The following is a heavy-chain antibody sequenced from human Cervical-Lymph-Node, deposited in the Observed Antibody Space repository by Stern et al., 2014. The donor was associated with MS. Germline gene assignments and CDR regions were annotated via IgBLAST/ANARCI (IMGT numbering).Heavy chain of an antibody. Sequence: QLVQSGTEVKKPGASVLVSCKASGYTFTTYGITWVRQAPGQGLEWMGWISADSGNTNYAQKFQDRVTMTRDTTAGTAYMEVRSLRSEDTAVYYCARDKMHAFDYWGQGTQVTVPS. CDR3: ARDKMHAFDY. D-gene: IGHD2-8*01. CDR1: GYTFTTYG. J-gene: IGHJ4*02. V-gene: IGHV1-18*01. CDR2: ISADSGNT.